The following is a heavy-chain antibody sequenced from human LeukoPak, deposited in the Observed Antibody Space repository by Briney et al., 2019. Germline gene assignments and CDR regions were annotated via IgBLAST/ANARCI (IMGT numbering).Heavy chain of an antibody. J-gene: IGHJ6*03. CDR3: AKDSRDDFWSGYLAYYMDV. CDR1: GFTFSSYT. V-gene: IGHV3-23*01. CDR2: ISGSGDTT. D-gene: IGHD3-3*01. Sequence: GGSLRLSCAASGFTFSSYTMTWVRQAPGEGLEWVSGISGSGDTTYYADSVKGRFTISRDNSKNTLYLQMNSLRAEDTAVYYCAKDSRDDFWSGYLAYYMDVWGKGTTVTVSS.